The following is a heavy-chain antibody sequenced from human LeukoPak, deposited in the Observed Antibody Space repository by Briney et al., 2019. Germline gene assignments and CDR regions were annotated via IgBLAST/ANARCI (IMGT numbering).Heavy chain of an antibody. V-gene: IGHV1-18*01. CDR1: GYTFTSYG. CDR3: ARIGRPGIAAAGTSSMDY. D-gene: IGHD6-13*01. J-gene: IGHJ4*02. Sequence: ASVKVSCKASGYTFTSYGISWVRQAPGQGLEWVGWISAYNGNTNYAQKLQGRVTMTTDTSTSTAYMEPRSLRSDDTAVYYCARIGRPGIAAAGTSSMDYWGQGTLVTVSS. CDR2: ISAYNGNT.